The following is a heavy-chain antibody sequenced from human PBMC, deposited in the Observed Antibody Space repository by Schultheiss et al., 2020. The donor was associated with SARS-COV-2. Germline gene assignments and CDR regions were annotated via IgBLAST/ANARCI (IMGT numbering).Heavy chain of an antibody. V-gene: IGHV3-64*04. CDR2: ISSNGGST. CDR3: AKRLHYYDSSGTTDAFDI. J-gene: IGHJ3*02. Sequence: GGSLRLSCSASGFTFSSYAMHWVRQAPGKGLEYVSAISSNGGSTYYADSVKGRFTISRDNAKNSLYLQMNSLRAEDTAVYYCAKRLHYYDSSGTTDAFDIWGQGTMVTVSS. CDR1: GFTFSSYA. D-gene: IGHD3-22*01.